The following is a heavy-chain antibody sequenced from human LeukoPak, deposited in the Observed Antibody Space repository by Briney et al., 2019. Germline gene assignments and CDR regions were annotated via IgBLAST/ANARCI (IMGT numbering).Heavy chain of an antibody. CDR3: ARDHGAARPVGY. CDR1: GFTFSSYS. D-gene: IGHD6-6*01. CDR2: ISSSSSYI. V-gene: IGHV3-21*01. J-gene: IGHJ4*02. Sequence: GGSLRLSCAASGFTFSSYSMNWVRQAPGKGLEWVSSISSSSSYIYYADSVKGRFTISRDNAKNSLYLQMNSLRAEDTAVYYCARDHGAARPVGYWGQGTLVTVSS.